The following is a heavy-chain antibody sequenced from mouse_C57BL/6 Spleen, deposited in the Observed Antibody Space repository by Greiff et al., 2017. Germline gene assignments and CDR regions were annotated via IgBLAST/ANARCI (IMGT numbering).Heavy chain of an antibody. D-gene: IGHD2-1*01. J-gene: IGHJ2*01. Sequence: VKLQQPGAELVKPGASVKMSCKASGYTFTSYWITWVKQRPGQGLEWIGDIYPGSGSTNYNEKFKSKATLTVDTSSSTAYMQLSSLTSEDSAVYYCARARGGNYVFFDYWGQGTTLTVSS. V-gene: IGHV1-55*01. CDR3: ARARGGNYVFFDY. CDR2: IYPGSGST. CDR1: GYTFTSYW.